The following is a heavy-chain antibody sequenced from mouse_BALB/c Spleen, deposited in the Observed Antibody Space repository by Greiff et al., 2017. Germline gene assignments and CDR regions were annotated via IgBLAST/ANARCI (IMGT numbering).Heavy chain of an antibody. Sequence: QVQLQQSGAELVRPGVSVKISCKGSGYTFTDYAMHWVKQSHAKSLEWIGVISTYYGDASYNQKFKGKATMTVDKSSRTAYMELARLTSEDSAIYYCAREYGKGDWYFDVWGAGTTVTVSS. V-gene: IGHV1S137*01. CDR3: AREYGKGDWYFDV. CDR1: GYTFTDYA. J-gene: IGHJ1*01. CDR2: ISTYYGDA. D-gene: IGHD2-10*02.